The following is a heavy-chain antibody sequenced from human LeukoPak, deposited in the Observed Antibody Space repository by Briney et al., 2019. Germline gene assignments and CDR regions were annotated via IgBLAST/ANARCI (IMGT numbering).Heavy chain of an antibody. CDR1: GFTFSDYY. D-gene: IGHD6-19*01. CDR2: ISSSGSTI. Sequence: GGSLRLSCATSGFTFSDYYMSWIRQAPGKGLEWVSYISSSGSTIYYADSVKGRFTISRDNAKNSLYLQMNSLRAEDTAVYYCATKRGRWRGAVAGAFDYWGQGTLVTVSS. J-gene: IGHJ4*02. CDR3: ATKRGRWRGAVAGAFDY. V-gene: IGHV3-11*04.